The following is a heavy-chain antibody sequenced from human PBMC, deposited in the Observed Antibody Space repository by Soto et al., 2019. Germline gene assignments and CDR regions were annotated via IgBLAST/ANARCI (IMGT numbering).Heavy chain of an antibody. J-gene: IGHJ6*02. CDR1: GFTFSSYG. CDR3: AGGPVVGGRYYYGSDV. CDR2: IWYDGSNK. Sequence: QVQLVESGGGVVQPGRSLRLSCAASGFTFSSYGMHWVRQAPGKGLEWVAVIWYDGSNKYYADSVKGRFTISRDNSKNTLCLRMNGLRAEDTGVYYCAGGPVVGGRYYYGSDVWGQGTTVTVSS. V-gene: IGHV3-33*01. D-gene: IGHD1-26*01.